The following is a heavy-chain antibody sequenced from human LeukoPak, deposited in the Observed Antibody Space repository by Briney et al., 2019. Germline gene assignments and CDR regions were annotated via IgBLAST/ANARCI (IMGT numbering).Heavy chain of an antibody. Sequence: SETLSLTCAVYGGSFSGYYWSWIRQPPGKGLEWSGEINHSGSTNYNPSLKSRVTISVDTSKNQFSLKLSSVTAADTAVYYCARSRDWVDGSYYFDYWGQGTLVTVSS. CDR3: ARSRDWVDGSYYFDY. CDR2: INHSGST. CDR1: GGSFSGYY. J-gene: IGHJ4*02. V-gene: IGHV4-34*01. D-gene: IGHD3/OR15-3a*01.